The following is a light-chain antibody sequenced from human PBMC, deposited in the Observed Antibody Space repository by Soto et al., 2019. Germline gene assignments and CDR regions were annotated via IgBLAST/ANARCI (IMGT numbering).Light chain of an antibody. CDR2: AAS. J-gene: IGKJ5*01. CDR1: QDINTY. CDR3: QQRKSYPIT. Sequence: DVQLTQSPSFLSASVGDRVTITCRASQDINTYLAWYQQKPGKAPKLLIFAASTLQNGVPSRFSGSGSGTEFTVTITSLQPEDFATYYCQQRKSYPITFGQGTRLEIK. V-gene: IGKV1-9*01.